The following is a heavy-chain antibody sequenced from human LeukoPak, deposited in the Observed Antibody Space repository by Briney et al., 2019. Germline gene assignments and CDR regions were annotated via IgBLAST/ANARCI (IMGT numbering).Heavy chain of an antibody. CDR1: GGSFSGYY. CDR3: ARGRVNYYDSTWVSWFDP. V-gene: IGHV4-34*01. D-gene: IGHD3-22*01. J-gene: IGHJ5*02. Sequence: PSETLSLTCAVYGGSFSGYYWSWIRQPPGKGLEWIGEINHSGSTNYNPSLKSRVTISVDTSKNQFSLKLSSVTAADTAVYYCARGRVNYYDSTWVSWFDPWGQGTLVTVSS. CDR2: INHSGST.